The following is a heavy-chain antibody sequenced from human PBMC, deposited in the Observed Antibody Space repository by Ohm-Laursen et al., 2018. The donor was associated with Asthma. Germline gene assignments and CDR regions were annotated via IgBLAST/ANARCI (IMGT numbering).Heavy chain of an antibody. CDR1: GGTFSSYA. D-gene: IGHD1-26*01. CDR3: ARRVGGGRYYFDY. CDR2: IIPIFGTA. Sequence: SVKVSCKASGGTFSSYAISWVRQAPGQGLEWMGGIIPIFGTANYAQKFQGRVTITADESTSTAYMELSSLRSEDTAVYYCARRVGGGRYYFDYWGQGTLVTVSS. V-gene: IGHV1-69*13. J-gene: IGHJ4*02.